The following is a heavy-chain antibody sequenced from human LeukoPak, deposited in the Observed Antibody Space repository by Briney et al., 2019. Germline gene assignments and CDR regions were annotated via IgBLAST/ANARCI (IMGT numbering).Heavy chain of an antibody. Sequence: PGGSLSHSCAASTLFFHGYWMRWVRQAPGKGMEWVATRKHDGSEEHYMDSVESRFTISRDNSKNLRFQQMNSLRPDDTAVCYCARLNFWSNSYAAPFNSWGEGSLVTVSS. CDR2: RKHDGSEE. CDR1: TLFFHGYW. V-gene: IGHV3-7*01. CDR3: ARLNFWSNSYAAPFNS. D-gene: IGHD3-16*01. J-gene: IGHJ4*02.